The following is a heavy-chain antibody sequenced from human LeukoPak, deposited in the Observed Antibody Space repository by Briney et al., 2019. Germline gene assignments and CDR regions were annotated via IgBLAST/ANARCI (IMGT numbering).Heavy chain of an antibody. Sequence: GGFLRLSCAASGFTFSSYSMNWIRQAPGKGLQWVALISRRGGTTYYADSVKGRFTISRDNSKNTLYLQMTSLRAEDTAEYYCAKRGGTESFYYYYYMDVWGKGTTVTVSS. CDR3: AKRGGTESFYYYYYMDV. V-gene: IGHV3-23*01. CDR1: GFTFSSYS. J-gene: IGHJ6*03. D-gene: IGHD2-15*01. CDR2: ISRRGGTT.